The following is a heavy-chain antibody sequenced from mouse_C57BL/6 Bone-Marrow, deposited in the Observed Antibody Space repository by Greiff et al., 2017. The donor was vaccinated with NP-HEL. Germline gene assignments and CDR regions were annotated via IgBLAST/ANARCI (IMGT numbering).Heavy chain of an antibody. D-gene: IGHD2-5*01. J-gene: IGHJ3*01. CDR3: ARHAEEYSNPY. Sequence: EVKLLESGGGLVQPGGSLKLSCAASGFTFSDYYMYWVRQTPEQRLEWVAYISNGGGSTYYPDTVKGRFTISRDNAKNTLYLQMSRLKSEDTAMYYCARHAEEYSNPYWGKGTLVTVSA. V-gene: IGHV5-12*01. CDR2: ISNGGGST. CDR1: GFTFSDYY.